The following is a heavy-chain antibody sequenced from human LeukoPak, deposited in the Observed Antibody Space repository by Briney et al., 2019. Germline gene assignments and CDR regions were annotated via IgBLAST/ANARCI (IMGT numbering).Heavy chain of an antibody. J-gene: IGHJ4*02. CDR2: INGDGSDT. CDR1: GFTFSSYW. D-gene: IGHD1-26*01. CDR3: VRDPPEREELFDY. V-gene: IGHV3-74*01. Sequence: GGSLRLSCAASGFTFSSYWMHWVRQAPGKGLVWVSRINGDGSDTSYADSVRGRFTISRDNAKNTLFLQMNSLRAEDTAVYYCVRDPPEREELFDYWGQRTLVTVSS.